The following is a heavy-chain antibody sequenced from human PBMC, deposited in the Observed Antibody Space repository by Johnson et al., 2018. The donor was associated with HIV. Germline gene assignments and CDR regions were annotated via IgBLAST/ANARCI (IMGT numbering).Heavy chain of an antibody. CDR2: IKQDGSEK. Sequence: MQLVESGGGLVQPGGSLRLSCAASGFTFSNYWMTWVRQAPGKGLEWVANIKQDGSEKYYVDSVKGRFTISRDNAKNSLYLQMNSLRAEDTAVYYCARAWKSAFDIWGQGTMVTVSS. CDR1: GFTFSNYW. V-gene: IGHV3-7*01. J-gene: IGHJ3*02. CDR3: ARAWKSAFDI. D-gene: IGHD1-1*01.